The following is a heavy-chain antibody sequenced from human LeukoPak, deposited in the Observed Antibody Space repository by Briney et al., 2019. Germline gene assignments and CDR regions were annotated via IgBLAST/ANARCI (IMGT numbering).Heavy chain of an antibody. J-gene: IGHJ4*02. CDR1: GYTLSQYA. V-gene: IGHV1-3*04. Sequence: ASVKVSCKASGYTLSQYAMHWVRQAPGQRPEWMGWINSGNSNTKYDQKFQGRVTITRDTSANTAYMELSSLRSEDTAVYYCATSTVTVFDYWGQGTLVTVSS. CDR2: INSGNSNT. D-gene: IGHD4-23*01. CDR3: ATSTVTVFDY.